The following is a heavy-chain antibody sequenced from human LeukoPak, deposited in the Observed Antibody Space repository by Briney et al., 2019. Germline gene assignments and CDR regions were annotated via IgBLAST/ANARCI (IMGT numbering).Heavy chain of an antibody. V-gene: IGHV3-30*18. CDR1: GFTFSSYG. J-gene: IGHJ4*02. CDR2: ISYDGSNK. CDR3: AKNSPYSSGDYFDY. Sequence: GRSLRLSCAASGFTFSSYGMHWVRQAPGKGLEWVAVISYDGSNKYYADSVKGRFTISRDNSKNTLYLQMNSLRAEDTAVYYCAKNSPYSSGDYFDYWGQGTLVTVSS. D-gene: IGHD6-19*01.